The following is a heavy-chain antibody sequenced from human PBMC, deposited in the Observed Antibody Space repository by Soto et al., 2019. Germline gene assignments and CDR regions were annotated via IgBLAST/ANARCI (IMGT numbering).Heavy chain of an antibody. CDR2: ISASGGST. CDR3: LRDAPSVVVITSNDY. J-gene: IGHJ4*02. D-gene: IGHD3-22*01. Sequence: GGSLRLSCAASGFTFSSYALSWVRQAPGKGLEWVSAISASGGSTYYADSVKGRFTISRDNSKNTLYLQMNSLRAEDTAEYYCLRDAPSVVVITSNDYWGQGTLVTAPQ. V-gene: IGHV3-23*01. CDR1: GFTFSSYA.